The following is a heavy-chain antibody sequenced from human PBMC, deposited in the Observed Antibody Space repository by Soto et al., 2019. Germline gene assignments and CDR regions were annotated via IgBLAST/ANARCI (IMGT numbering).Heavy chain of an antibody. D-gene: IGHD3-22*01. CDR2: TRNKANSYTT. J-gene: IGHJ4*02. CDR3: ARVGAYYYDSSGYYYGGY. CDR1: GFTFSDHY. Sequence: EVQLVESGGGLVQPGGSLRLSCAASGFTFSDHYMDWVRQAPGKGLEWVGRTRNKANSYTTEYAASVKGRFTISRDDSKNSLYLQMHSLKTEDRAVYYCARVGAYYYDSSGYYYGGYWGQGTLVTVSS. V-gene: IGHV3-72*01.